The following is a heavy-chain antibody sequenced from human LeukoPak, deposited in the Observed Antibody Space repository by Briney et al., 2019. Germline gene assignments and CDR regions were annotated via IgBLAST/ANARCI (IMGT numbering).Heavy chain of an antibody. CDR2: INHSGST. Sequence: SETLSLTCAVYGGSFSGYYWSWIRQPPGKGLEWIGEINHSGSTNYNPSLKSRVIISVDTSKNQFSLKLSSVTAADTAVYYCARVGVTTVTWVDSWGQGTLVTVSS. D-gene: IGHD4-17*01. J-gene: IGHJ4*02. CDR1: GGSFSGYY. V-gene: IGHV4-34*01. CDR3: ARVGVTTVTWVDS.